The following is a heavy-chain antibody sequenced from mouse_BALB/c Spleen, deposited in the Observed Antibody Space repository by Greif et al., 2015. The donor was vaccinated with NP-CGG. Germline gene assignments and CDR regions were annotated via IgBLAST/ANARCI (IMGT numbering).Heavy chain of an antibody. CDR1: GYTFTSYV. D-gene: IGHD1-2*01. Sequence: EVKLVESGPELVKPGASVKMSCKASGYTFTSYVMHWVKQKPGQGLEWIGYINPYNDGTKYNEKFKGKATLTSDKSSSTACVELSSLTSEDSAVYYCAREFITTATVDYWGQGTTLTVSS. CDR3: AREFITTATVDY. V-gene: IGHV1-14*01. J-gene: IGHJ2*01. CDR2: INPYNDGT.